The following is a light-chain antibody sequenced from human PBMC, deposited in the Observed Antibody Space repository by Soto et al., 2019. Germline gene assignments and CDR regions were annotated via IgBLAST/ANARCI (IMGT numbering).Light chain of an antibody. J-gene: IGLJ3*02. CDR2: GNS. CDR3: QSYDSSLSGWV. Sequence: QYVLTQPPSVSGAPGQRVTISCTESSSNIGAGYDVHWYQQLPGTAPKLLIYGNSNRPSGVPDRFSGSKSGTSASLAITGLQAEDEADYYCQSYDSSLSGWVFGGGTKLTV. CDR1: SSNIGAGYD. V-gene: IGLV1-40*01.